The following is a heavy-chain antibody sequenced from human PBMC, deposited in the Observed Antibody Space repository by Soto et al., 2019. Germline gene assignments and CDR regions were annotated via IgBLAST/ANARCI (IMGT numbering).Heavy chain of an antibody. J-gene: IGHJ4*02. CDR1: GFTFNNYW. V-gene: IGHV3-7*04. D-gene: IGHD6-6*01. CDR3: ARVKYSRSRDFDY. CDR2: IKQDGSEE. Sequence: EVQLVESGGGLVQAGGSLRLSCAASGFTFNNYWMSWVRQAPGKGLEWVANIKQDGSEEYYVDSVKGRFTISRDNAKSSLYLQMNSLRAEDTAVYYCARVKYSRSRDFDYWGQGTLVTVSS.